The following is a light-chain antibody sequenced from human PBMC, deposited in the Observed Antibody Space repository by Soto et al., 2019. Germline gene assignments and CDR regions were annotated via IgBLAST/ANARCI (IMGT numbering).Light chain of an antibody. Sequence: DIQLTQSPSTLSASVGDRVTITCRASQSVTDWLAWYQQKPGKAPKLLIYDASSLQSGVPPRFSGSGSGTEFSLTISSPQPDDFATYYCQQYYRSCTFGQGTKVEIK. J-gene: IGKJ2*02. CDR2: DAS. CDR3: QQYYRSCT. CDR1: QSVTDW. V-gene: IGKV1-5*01.